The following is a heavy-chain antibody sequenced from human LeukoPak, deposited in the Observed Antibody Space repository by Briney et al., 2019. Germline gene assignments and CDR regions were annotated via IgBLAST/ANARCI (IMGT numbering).Heavy chain of an antibody. CDR2: INQGGSEQ. D-gene: IGHD5-12*01. V-gene: IGHV3-7*01. Sequence: GGSLRLSCAASGFTFSSYWMSWVRQAPGKGLEWVASINQGGSEQNYVDSVKGRFTISRDNAKNSLYLQMNSLRAEDTAAYYWARGTITVDFGARGTLVTVSS. CDR1: GFTFSSYW. J-gene: IGHJ4*02. CDR3: ARGTITVDF.